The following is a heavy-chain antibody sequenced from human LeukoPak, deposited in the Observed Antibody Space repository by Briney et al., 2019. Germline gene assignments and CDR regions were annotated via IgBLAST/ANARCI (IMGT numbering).Heavy chain of an antibody. J-gene: IGHJ4*02. Sequence: GGSLRLSCAASGFIFRNYAMSWVRQAPGKGLEWVSAMTGSGDTTYYADSVKGRFTISRDNSKNTLYVEMNTLRAEDTAVYYCAKWGDYDILTGYYVSDFWGQGTLVTVSS. CDR1: GFIFRNYA. D-gene: IGHD3-9*01. V-gene: IGHV3-23*01. CDR3: AKWGDYDILTGYYVSDF. CDR2: MTGSGDTT.